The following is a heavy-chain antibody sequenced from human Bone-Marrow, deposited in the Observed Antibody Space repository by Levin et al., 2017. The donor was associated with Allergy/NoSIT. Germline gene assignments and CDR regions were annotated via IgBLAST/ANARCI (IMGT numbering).Heavy chain of an antibody. V-gene: IGHV4-39*01. CDR1: GGSIPSSSHY. CDR2: IYDSGRT. J-gene: IGHJ5*02. CDR3: ARHDRWADIEPLFDP. D-gene: IGHD6-13*01. Sequence: SQTLSLTCNVSGGSIPSSSHYWAWLRQSPGEGLEWIGSIYDSGRTYYKPSLKSRVTISVDTSKNQFSLKLRSVTATDTATSYCARHDRWADIEPLFDPWGQGTRVTVSS.